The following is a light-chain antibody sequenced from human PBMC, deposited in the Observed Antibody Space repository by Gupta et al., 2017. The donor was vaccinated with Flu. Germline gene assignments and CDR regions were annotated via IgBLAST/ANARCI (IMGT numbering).Light chain of an antibody. CDR2: DPS. CDR3: QQSSNRMLT. Sequence: TQSPATLSLSPGERATLSGRASQSCSTYLAWFQQKPGQAPRLLIYDPSKRATGVPARFSGSGSGKDSTTTISRLEDEVVVVYYCQQSSNRMLTFGGGTKVEIK. J-gene: IGKJ4*01. CDR1: QSCSTY. V-gene: IGKV3-11*01.